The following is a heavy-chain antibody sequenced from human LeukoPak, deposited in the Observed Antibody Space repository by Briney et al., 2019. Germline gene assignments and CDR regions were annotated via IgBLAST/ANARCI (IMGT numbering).Heavy chain of an antibody. CDR3: ARGFPGGEWELLIGFDY. V-gene: IGHV1-46*01. Sequence: ASVKVSFKASGYTFTIYYMHWVRQAPGQGLEWMGLINPSGGSTSYAQKFQGRVTMTRDTSTSTVYMELSSLRSEDTAVYYCARGFPGGEWELLIGFDYWGQGTLVTVSS. D-gene: IGHD1-26*01. CDR1: GYTFTIYY. J-gene: IGHJ4*02. CDR2: INPSGGST.